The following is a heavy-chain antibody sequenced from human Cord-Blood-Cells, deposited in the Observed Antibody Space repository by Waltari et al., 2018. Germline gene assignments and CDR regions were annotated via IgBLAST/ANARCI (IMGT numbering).Heavy chain of an antibody. CDR2: IYYSGST. Sequence: QLQLQESGPGLVKPSETLSITCTVSGGSISSSSYYWGWIRQPTGKGLEWIGSIYYSGSTYYNPSLKSRVTISVDTSKNQFSLKLSSVTAADTAVYYCARHSGIVGATFDYWGQGTLVTVSS. CDR1: GGSISSSSYY. J-gene: IGHJ4*02. CDR3: ARHSGIVGATFDY. V-gene: IGHV4-39*01. D-gene: IGHD1-26*01.